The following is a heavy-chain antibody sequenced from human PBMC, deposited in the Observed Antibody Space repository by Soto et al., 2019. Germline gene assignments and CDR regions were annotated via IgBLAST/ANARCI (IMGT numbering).Heavy chain of an antibody. D-gene: IGHD5-12*01. CDR2: IYHSGST. CDR1: GGSIGGSSDY. CDR3: AAGGGLPRYY. Sequence: PSETLSLTCTVSGGSIGGSSDYWGWIRQPPGKGLEWIGSIYHSGSTNYNPSLKSRVTISVDRSKNQFSLKLSSVTAADTAVYYCAAGGGLPRYYWGQGTLVTVSS. V-gene: IGHV4-39*07. J-gene: IGHJ4*02.